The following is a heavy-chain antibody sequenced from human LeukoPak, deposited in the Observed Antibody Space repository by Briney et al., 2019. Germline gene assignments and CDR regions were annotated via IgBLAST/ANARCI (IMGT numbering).Heavy chain of an antibody. Sequence: ASVKVSCKASGYTFTSYGISWVRQAPGQGLEWMGWISAYNGNTNYAQKLQGRVTMTTDTSTSTAYMELRGLRSDDTAVYYCATTRYCSSTSCLRPFDYWGQGTLVTVSS. D-gene: IGHD2-2*01. CDR1: GYTFTSYG. CDR3: ATTRYCSSTSCLRPFDY. V-gene: IGHV1-18*01. J-gene: IGHJ4*02. CDR2: ISAYNGNT.